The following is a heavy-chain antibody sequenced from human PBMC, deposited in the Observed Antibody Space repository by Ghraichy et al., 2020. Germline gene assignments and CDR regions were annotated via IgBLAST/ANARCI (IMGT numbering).Heavy chain of an antibody. D-gene: IGHD2-15*01. CDR3: VKGPCSGDSCYVDH. CDR2: ISSFGGGT. J-gene: IGHJ4*02. CDR1: GFTLNDYT. Sequence: GGSLRLSCSASGFTLNDYTMHWVRQAPGKGLEYVSAISSFGGGTYYVDSVRGRFTISRDSSKNTLYLQMSSLRAEDTAVYYCVKGPCSGDSCYVDHWGQGTLVTVSS. V-gene: IGHV3-64D*09.